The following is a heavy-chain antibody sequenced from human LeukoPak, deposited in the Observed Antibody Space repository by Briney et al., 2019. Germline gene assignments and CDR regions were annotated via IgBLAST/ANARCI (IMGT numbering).Heavy chain of an antibody. CDR2: IYSSGST. D-gene: IGHD2-15*01. J-gene: IGHJ5*02. Sequence: SETLSLTCTVSGGSISNYYWTWIRQPAGKGLEWIGHIYSSGSTNYNPSLKSRVSMSLDTSKNQLSLKLTSVTAADTAVYYCARAGYCSGETCYNWFDPWGQGTLVTVSS. CDR3: ARAGYCSGETCYNWFDP. CDR1: GGSISNYY. V-gene: IGHV4-4*07.